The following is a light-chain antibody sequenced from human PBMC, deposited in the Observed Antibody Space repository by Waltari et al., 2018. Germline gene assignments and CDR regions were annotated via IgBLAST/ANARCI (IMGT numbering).Light chain of an antibody. Sequence: QSVLTQPPSVPGAPGQRVTIPCTGSSSNIGAGYDVHWYQQLPGTAPKPLIYGNSNRPSGVPDRFSGSKSGTSASLAITGLQAEDEADYYCQSYDSSLSGGVFGGGTKLTVL. CDR3: QSYDSSLSGGV. J-gene: IGLJ2*01. CDR1: SSNIGAGYD. CDR2: GNS. V-gene: IGLV1-40*01.